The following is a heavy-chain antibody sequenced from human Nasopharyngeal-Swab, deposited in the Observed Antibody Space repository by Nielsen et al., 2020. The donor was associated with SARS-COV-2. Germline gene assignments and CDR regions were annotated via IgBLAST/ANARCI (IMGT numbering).Heavy chain of an antibody. Sequence: WIRQPPGKGLEWIGYIYYSGSTNYNPSLKSRVTKSVDTSKNQFSLKLSSVTAADTAVYYCARVEGGFYRPYYYGMDVWGQGTTVTVSS. J-gene: IGHJ6*02. V-gene: IGHV4-59*01. D-gene: IGHD3-16*01. CDR2: IYYSGST. CDR3: ARVEGGFYRPYYYGMDV.